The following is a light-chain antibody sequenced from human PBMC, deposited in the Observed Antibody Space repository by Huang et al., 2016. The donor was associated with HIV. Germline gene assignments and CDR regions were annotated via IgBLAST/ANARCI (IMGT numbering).Light chain of an antibody. CDR3: QQFDNLPT. CDR2: DAS. Sequence: IQMTQSPSSLFASLGDRVTITCRASQDINNYLNWYQQKPGQAPKLLIFDASIFETGVPSRFSGSGSGTDFTFTISSLQPEDVATYYCQQFDNLPTFGQGTKLQIK. V-gene: IGKV1-33*01. J-gene: IGKJ2*01. CDR1: QDINNY.